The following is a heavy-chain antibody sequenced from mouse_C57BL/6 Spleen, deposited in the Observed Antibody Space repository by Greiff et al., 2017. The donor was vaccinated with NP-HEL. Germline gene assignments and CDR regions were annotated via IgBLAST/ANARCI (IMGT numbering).Heavy chain of an antibody. CDR2: IYPGSGNT. V-gene: IGHV1-76*01. CDR1: GYTFTDYY. Sequence: VQLQQSGAELVRPGASVKLSCKASGYTFTDYYINWVKQRPGQGLEWIARIYPGSGNTYYNEKFKVKATLTAAKSSSTAYMQLSSLTSEDSAVYFCARRGDYEVYYAMDYWGQGTSVTVSS. J-gene: IGHJ4*01. CDR3: ARRGDYEVYYAMDY. D-gene: IGHD2-4*01.